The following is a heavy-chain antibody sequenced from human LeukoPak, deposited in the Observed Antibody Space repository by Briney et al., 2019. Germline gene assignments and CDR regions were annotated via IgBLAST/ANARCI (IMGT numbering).Heavy chain of an antibody. V-gene: IGHV3-23*01. Sequence: GASLRLSCAASGFTFSSYAMSWVRQAPGKGLEWVSAISGSGGSTYYADSVKGRFTISRDNSKNTLYLQMNSLRAEDTAVYYCARGDTMVRGVTGAFDIWGQGTMVTVSS. CDR3: ARGDTMVRGVTGAFDI. J-gene: IGHJ3*02. D-gene: IGHD3-10*01. CDR2: ISGSGGST. CDR1: GFTFSSYA.